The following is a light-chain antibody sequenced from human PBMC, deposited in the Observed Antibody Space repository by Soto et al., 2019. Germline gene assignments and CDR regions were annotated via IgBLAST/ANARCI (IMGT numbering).Light chain of an antibody. V-gene: IGKV3-15*01. J-gene: IGKJ4*01. CDR1: QSVSRN. CDR2: AAS. Sequence: ERVMTQSQATLSVSPGEGATLSCRASQSVSRNLAWYQQKPVQAPRLLIYAASSRATGIPARFIGSGSGTEFTLTISSLQSEDFAVYYCQQYNDRPLTFGGGTKVEIK. CDR3: QQYNDRPLT.